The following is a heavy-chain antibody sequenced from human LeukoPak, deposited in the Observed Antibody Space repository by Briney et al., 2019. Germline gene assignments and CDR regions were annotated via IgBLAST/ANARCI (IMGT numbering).Heavy chain of an antibody. CDR2: IIPIFGTA. Sequence: ASVKVSCEASGYTFTSYAISWVRQAPGQGLEWMGGIIPIFGTANYAQKFQGRVTITADESTSTAYMELSSLRSEDTAVYYCARDRGSSGYYYSPFDYWGQGTLVTVSS. CDR1: GYTFTSYA. CDR3: ARDRGSSGYYYSPFDY. D-gene: IGHD3-22*01. J-gene: IGHJ4*02. V-gene: IGHV1-69*13.